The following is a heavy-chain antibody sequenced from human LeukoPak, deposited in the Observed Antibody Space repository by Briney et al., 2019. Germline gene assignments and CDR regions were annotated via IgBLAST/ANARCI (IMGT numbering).Heavy chain of an antibody. CDR2: ISSSSTYI. V-gene: IGHV3-21*01. CDR1: GFTFSTYS. Sequence: GSLRLSCAASGFTFSTYSMNWVRQAPGKGLEWVSSISSSSTYIYYADSVRGRVTISRDNAKNSLYLQMNSLGAEDTAVYYCARGYYDTLTGPDYWGQGTLVTVSS. D-gene: IGHD3-9*01. J-gene: IGHJ4*02. CDR3: ARGYYDTLTGPDY.